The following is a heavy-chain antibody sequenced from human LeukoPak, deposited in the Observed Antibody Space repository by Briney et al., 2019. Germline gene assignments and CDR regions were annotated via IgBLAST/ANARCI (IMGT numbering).Heavy chain of an antibody. V-gene: IGHV1-69*04. CDR2: IIPILGIA. CDR3: ARDGYYDSSGYRLDP. D-gene: IGHD3-22*01. CDR1: GGTFSSYT. Sequence: ASEKVSCKASGGTFSSYTISWVRQAPGQGLEWMGRIIPILGIANYAQKFQGRVTITADKSTSTAYMELSSLRSEDTAVYYCARDGYYDSSGYRLDPWGQGTLVTVSS. J-gene: IGHJ5*02.